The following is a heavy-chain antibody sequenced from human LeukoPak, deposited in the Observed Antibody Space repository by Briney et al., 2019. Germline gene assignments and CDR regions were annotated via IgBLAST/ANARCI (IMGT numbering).Heavy chain of an antibody. J-gene: IGHJ5*02. Sequence: GGSLRLSCAASGFTFSSYEMNWVRQAPGKGLEWVSYISSSGSTIYYADSVKGRFTISRDNAKNSLYLQMNSLRAEDTAVYYCARGTVVWYDRNNWFDPWGQGTLVTVSS. CDR3: ARGTVVWYDRNNWFDP. V-gene: IGHV3-48*03. D-gene: IGHD2-15*01. CDR2: ISSSGSTI. CDR1: GFTFSSYE.